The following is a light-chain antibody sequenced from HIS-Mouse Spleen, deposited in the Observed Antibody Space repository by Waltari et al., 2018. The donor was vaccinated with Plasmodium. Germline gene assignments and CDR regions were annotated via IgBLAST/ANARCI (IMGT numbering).Light chain of an antibody. Sequence: DIQMTQSPSSLSASVGDRVTITCQASQDISNYLNWYQQKPGQAAKLLIYEASNLETGVPSRFSGSGSGTDFTYTISSLQPEDIATYYCQQYDNLPPLFTFGPGTKVDIK. CDR3: QQYDNLPPLFT. CDR1: QDISNY. V-gene: IGKV1-33*01. CDR2: EAS. J-gene: IGKJ3*01.